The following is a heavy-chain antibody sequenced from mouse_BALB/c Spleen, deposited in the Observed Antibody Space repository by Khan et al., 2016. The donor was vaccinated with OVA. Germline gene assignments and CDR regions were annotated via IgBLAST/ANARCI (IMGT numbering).Heavy chain of an antibody. V-gene: IGHV2-9*02. J-gene: IGHJ3*01. CDR1: GFSLSNYG. CDR2: IWPGGIT. Sequence: QVQLKQSGPGLVAPSQSLSITCTVSGFSLSNYGIHWVRQPPGKGLEWLGVIWPGGITNYNSALMSRLIISKDNSKSQVFLKMNRLQTDDTAIYYWARSYDYDVGGFAYWGQGTLVTVSA. D-gene: IGHD2-4*01. CDR3: ARSYDYDVGGFAY.